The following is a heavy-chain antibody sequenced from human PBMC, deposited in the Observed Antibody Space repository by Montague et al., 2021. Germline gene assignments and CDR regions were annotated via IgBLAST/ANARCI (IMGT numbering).Heavy chain of an antibody. J-gene: IGHJ3*01. CDR2: IYYSGNS. D-gene: IGHD1-26*01. CDR1: GASITSNIYY. CDR3: AREWSGFDF. V-gene: IGHV4-39*07. Sequence: SETLSLTCTVSGASITSNIYYWGWIRQSPGKGLEWIGSIYYSGNSFYQPSLKSRITMAVDTSRNQFSLEVSSVTAADTAMYYCAREWSGFDFWGHGTMVTVAS.